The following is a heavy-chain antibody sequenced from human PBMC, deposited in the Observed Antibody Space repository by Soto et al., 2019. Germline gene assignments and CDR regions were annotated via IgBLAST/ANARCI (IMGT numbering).Heavy chain of an antibody. J-gene: IGHJ4*02. CDR1: GFPFSTYW. V-gene: IGHV3-7*01. CDR3: AGLGQRGDY. D-gene: IGHD3-10*01. Sequence: PGGSLRLSCAASGFPFSTYWMTWVRQAPGKGLQWAGNIKEDGNERNYVDSVKGRFTISRDNAKKSLFLQMNRLRPEDTALYYCAGLGQRGDYWGPGTPVTVSS. CDR2: IKEDGNER.